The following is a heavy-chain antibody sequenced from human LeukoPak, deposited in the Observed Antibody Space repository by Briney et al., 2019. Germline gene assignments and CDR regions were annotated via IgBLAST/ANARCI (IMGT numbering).Heavy chain of an antibody. D-gene: IGHD5-18*01. J-gene: IGHJ4*02. CDR1: GFTFSSYA. V-gene: IGHV3-23*01. CDR2: ISGSGGST. CDR3: AKDLESGYSYGYRFDY. Sequence: GGSLRLSCAASGFTFSSYAMSWVRQAPGNGLEGVSAISGSGGSTYYVDSVKGRFTISRDNSKNTLYLQKNNLRAEDTAVYYCAKDLESGYSYGYRFDYWGQGTLVTVSS.